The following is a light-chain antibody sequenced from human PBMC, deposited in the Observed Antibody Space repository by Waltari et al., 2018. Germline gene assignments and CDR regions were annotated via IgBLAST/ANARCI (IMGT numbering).Light chain of an antibody. CDR2: GAS. J-gene: IGKJ3*01. CDR1: QSVSRNY. CDR3: QQYGSSPLT. V-gene: IGKV3-20*01. Sequence: EIVLTQSPGTLSLSPGERATLSCRASQSVSRNYLAWYQQKPGQAPRFLIYGASNRPTGIPYRFSGSGSGTDFALTISRLEPEDFAVYYCQQYGSSPLTFGPGTKVDIK.